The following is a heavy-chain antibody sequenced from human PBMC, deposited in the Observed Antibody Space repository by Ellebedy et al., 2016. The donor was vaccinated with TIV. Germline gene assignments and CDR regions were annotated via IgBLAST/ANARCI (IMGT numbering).Heavy chain of an antibody. CDR1: GFTFSSYS. D-gene: IGHD6-19*01. J-gene: IGHJ4*02. Sequence: GESLKISCAASGFTFSSYSMNWVRQAPGKGLEWLSYISSSSSDIYYAGSVKGRFTISRDNAKNSLYLQMNSLRDEDTAVYYCARDQGWEQWLALWGQGTLVTVSS. V-gene: IGHV3-21*05. CDR2: ISSSSSDI. CDR3: ARDQGWEQWLAL.